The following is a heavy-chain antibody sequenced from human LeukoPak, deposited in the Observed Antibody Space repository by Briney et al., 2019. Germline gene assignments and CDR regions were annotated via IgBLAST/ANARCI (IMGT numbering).Heavy chain of an antibody. CDR2: INPNSGGT. CDR1: GYTFTGYY. CDR3: ARDSLLYYYDSSGPTDY. J-gene: IGHJ4*02. Sequence: ASVKVSCKASGYTFTGYYMHWVRQAPGQGLEWMGWINPNSGGTNYAQKFQGRVTMTRDTSISTAYMELSRLRPDDTAVYYCARDSLLYYYDSSGPTDYWGQGTLVTVSS. D-gene: IGHD3-22*01. V-gene: IGHV1-2*02.